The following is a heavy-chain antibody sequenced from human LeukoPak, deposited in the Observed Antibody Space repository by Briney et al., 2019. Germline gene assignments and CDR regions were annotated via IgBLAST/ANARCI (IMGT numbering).Heavy chain of an antibody. Sequence: SGGSLRLSCAASGFTFSSYGMHWVRQAPGKGLEWVAVISYDGSNKYYADSVKGRFTISRDNSKNTLYLQMNSLRAEDTAVYYCAKDQDLGYCSSTSCYWFGYYYYGMDVWGQGTTVTVSS. CDR2: ISYDGSNK. CDR3: AKDQDLGYCSSTSCYWFGYYYYGMDV. CDR1: GFTFSSYG. V-gene: IGHV3-30*18. J-gene: IGHJ6*02. D-gene: IGHD2-2*01.